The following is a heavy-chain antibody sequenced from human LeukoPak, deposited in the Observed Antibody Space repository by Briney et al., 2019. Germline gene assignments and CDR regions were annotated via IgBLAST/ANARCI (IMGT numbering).Heavy chain of an antibody. D-gene: IGHD5-18*01. CDR2: IYYSGRT. J-gene: IGHJ4*02. CDR1: GGSIITNDYW. Sequence: PSETLSLTCVVSGGSIITNDYWWGWIRQPPGKGLEWIGYIYYSGRTSYNPSLKSRVTISVDTSKNHFSLTLSSVTAADTAVYYCARGQKYRNGYTVTELGSGYFDYWGQGTLVTVSS. CDR3: ARGQKYRNGYTVTELGSGYFDY. V-gene: IGHV4-61*03.